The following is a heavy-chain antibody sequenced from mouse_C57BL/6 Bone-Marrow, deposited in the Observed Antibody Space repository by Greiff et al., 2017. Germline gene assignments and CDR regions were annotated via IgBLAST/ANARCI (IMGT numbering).Heavy chain of an antibody. CDR3: ARSLPYGGAMDY. CDR2: IYLGSGST. J-gene: IGHJ4*01. Sequence: QVQLQQPGAELVKPGASVKMSCKASGYTFTSYWITWVKQRPGQGLEWIGDIYLGSGSTNYNEKFKSKATLTVDTSSSTAYMQLSSLTSEDSAVYYCARSLPYGGAMDYWGQGTSVTVSS. V-gene: IGHV1-55*01. CDR1: GYTFTSYW. D-gene: IGHD1-1*01.